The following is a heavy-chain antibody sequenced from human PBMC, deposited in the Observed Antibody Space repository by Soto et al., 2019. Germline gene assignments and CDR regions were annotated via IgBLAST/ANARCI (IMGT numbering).Heavy chain of an antibody. CDR2: SYHTGIT. CDR3: ARDRGTDDA. Sequence: PGTLCVTCSVSGVSVSSGSYYLSWIWQPPGTGLEWIGYSYHTGITKYNPALRSRVTISVDTSKNQFSLNLKSVTAADTAVYYCARDRGTDDAWGQGTLGTV. V-gene: IGHV4-61*01. CDR1: GVSVSSGSYY. J-gene: IGHJ5*02.